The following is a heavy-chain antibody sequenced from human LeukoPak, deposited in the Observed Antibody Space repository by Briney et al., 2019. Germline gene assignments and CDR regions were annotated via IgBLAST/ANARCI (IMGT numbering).Heavy chain of an antibody. V-gene: IGHV1-69*10. Sequence: GASVKVSCKASGGTFSSYAISWVRQAPGQGLEWMGGVIPTLGIPNYAQKFQGRVTITADKSTSTAYMELSSLRSEDTAVYYCATQGEDYDSSGYSFDSWGQGTLVTVSS. J-gene: IGHJ4*02. CDR3: ATQGEDYDSSGYSFDS. CDR1: GGTFSSYA. D-gene: IGHD3-22*01. CDR2: VIPTLGIP.